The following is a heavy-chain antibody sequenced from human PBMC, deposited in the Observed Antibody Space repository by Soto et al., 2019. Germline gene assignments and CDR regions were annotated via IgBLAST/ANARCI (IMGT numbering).Heavy chain of an antibody. Sequence: PSDTLSLTCAVSCCSISSDGYSWSWNRQPPGKGLEWIGYIYHTGSTYYNPSLKSRVTISVDRSKNQFSLNLRSVTAADTAVYYCARSNIVILPASTSNRFDPWGQGTQVTVSS. CDR3: ARSNIVILPASTSNRFDP. V-gene: IGHV4-30-2*01. CDR1: CCSISSDGYS. CDR2: IYHTGST. D-gene: IGHD2-2*01. J-gene: IGHJ5*02.